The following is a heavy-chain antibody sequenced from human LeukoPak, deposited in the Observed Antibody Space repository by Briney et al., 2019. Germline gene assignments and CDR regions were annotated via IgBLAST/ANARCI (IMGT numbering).Heavy chain of an antibody. CDR1: GGSISTYY. J-gene: IGHJ4*02. CDR3: ATGQRGYSYAYRLDY. V-gene: IGHV4-59*08. CDR2: VHYSGST. D-gene: IGHD5-18*01. Sequence: PSETLTLTCTVSGGSISTYYWSWIRQPLGKGLEWVGYVHYSGSTNYIPSLKSRVTISVDTSKSEFSLKLSAVTAAGTAVYYCATGQRGYSYAYRLDYWGGGTLVSVSS.